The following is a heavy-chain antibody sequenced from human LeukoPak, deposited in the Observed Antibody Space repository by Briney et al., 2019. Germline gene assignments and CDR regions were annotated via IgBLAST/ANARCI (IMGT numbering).Heavy chain of an antibody. CDR1: GFTFSSYG. V-gene: IGHV3-30*03. J-gene: IGHJ6*02. CDR2: ISYDGSNK. CDR3: ARVGLRFLEWFDPYYYYGMDV. D-gene: IGHD3-3*01. Sequence: GGSLRLSCAASGFTFSSYGMHWVRQAPGKGLEWVAVISYDGSNKYYADSVKGRFTISRDNSKNTLYLQMNSLRAEDTAVYYCARVGLRFLEWFDPYYYYGMDVWGQGTTVTVSS.